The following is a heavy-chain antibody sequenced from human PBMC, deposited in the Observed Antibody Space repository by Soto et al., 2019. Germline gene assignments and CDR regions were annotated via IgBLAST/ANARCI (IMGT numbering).Heavy chain of an antibody. CDR1: GGSFSGYY. J-gene: IGHJ5*02. Sequence: QVQLQQWGAGLLKPSETLSLTCAVYGGSFSGYYWSWIRQPPGKGLEWIGEINHRGYTTYNPSLKSRVTISVDTSKNQFSLKLSSGTAADTAVYYCARVDIVTTNWFEPWGQGTPVTVSS. CDR2: INHRGYT. D-gene: IGHD5-12*01. CDR3: ARVDIVTTNWFEP. V-gene: IGHV4-34*01.